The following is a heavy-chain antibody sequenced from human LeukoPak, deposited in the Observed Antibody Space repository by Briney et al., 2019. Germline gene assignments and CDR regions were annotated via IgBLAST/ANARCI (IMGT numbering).Heavy chain of an antibody. Sequence: ASVKVSCKASGYTFTSYGISWVRQAPGQGLEWMGWISAYNGNTNYAQKLQGRVTMTTDTSTSTAYMELRSLRSDDTAVYYCARDRILLTGTRPGYYYYMDVWGKGTTVTISS. V-gene: IGHV1-18*01. J-gene: IGHJ6*03. D-gene: IGHD1-20*01. CDR1: GYTFTSYG. CDR3: ARDRILLTGTRPGYYYYMDV. CDR2: ISAYNGNT.